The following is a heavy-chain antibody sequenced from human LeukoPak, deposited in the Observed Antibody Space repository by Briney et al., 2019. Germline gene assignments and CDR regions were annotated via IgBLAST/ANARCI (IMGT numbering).Heavy chain of an antibody. CDR2: ISNSGDST. V-gene: IGHV3-23*01. J-gene: IGHJ5*02. CDR3: AKRASLVSATPWFDP. Sequence: PGGSLRLSCAASGFTFSSYAMSWVRQAPGKGLEWVSDISNSGDSTYYADSEKGRFTISRDNSKNTLYLQMNNLRAEDTAVFYCAKRASLVSATPWFDPWGQGTLVTVSS. D-gene: IGHD2-15*01. CDR1: GFTFSSYA.